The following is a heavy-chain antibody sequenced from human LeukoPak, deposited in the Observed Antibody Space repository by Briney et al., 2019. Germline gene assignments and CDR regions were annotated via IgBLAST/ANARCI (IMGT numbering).Heavy chain of an antibody. Sequence: SGGSLRLSCAASGFTFSSYGMHWVRQAPGKGLEWVSVIWYDGSNKYYADSVKVRFTISRDNSKTTLYLQMNSLRAEDRPVYYCARDPYSDSSGPPFDLWGQGTMVTVSS. CDR2: IWYDGSNK. CDR1: GFTFSSYG. D-gene: IGHD3-22*01. J-gene: IGHJ3*01. CDR3: ARDPYSDSSGPPFDL. V-gene: IGHV3-33*01.